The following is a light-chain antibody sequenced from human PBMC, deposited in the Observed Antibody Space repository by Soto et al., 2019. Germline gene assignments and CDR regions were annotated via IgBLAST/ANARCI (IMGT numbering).Light chain of an antibody. Sequence: DIQLTQSPSALSASVKDRVTITCRASESISSWLAWYQQKPGKATKLLIYQASALEGGVPSRFSGSGSGTEFTLTISSLQPDDFATYYCQQYKTHFPNTFGQGTRREIK. CDR2: QAS. V-gene: IGKV1-5*03. CDR1: ESISSW. CDR3: QQYKTHFPNT. J-gene: IGKJ5*01.